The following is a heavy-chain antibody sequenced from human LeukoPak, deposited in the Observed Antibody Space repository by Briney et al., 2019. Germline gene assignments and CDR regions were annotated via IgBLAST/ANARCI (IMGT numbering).Heavy chain of an antibody. CDR3: AHSSGGYCSSTSCLGTFDP. Sequence: SGPTLVKPTQTLTLTCTFSGFSLSTSGVGVGWIRQPPRKALEWLALIYWNDDKRYSPSLQSRLTITKDTSKNQVVLTMTNMDPVDTATYYCAHSSGGYCSSTSCLGTFDPWGQGTLVTVSS. CDR1: GFSLSTSGVG. CDR2: IYWNDDK. J-gene: IGHJ5*02. D-gene: IGHD2-2*01. V-gene: IGHV2-5*01.